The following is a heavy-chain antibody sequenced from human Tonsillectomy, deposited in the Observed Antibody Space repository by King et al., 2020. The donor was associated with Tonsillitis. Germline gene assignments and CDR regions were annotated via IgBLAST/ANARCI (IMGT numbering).Heavy chain of an antibody. D-gene: IGHD2-2*01. Sequence: VQLVQSGAEVKKPGASVKVSCKAFGYTFTTYYMHWVRQVPGLGLEWMGIINPGGGGTIYAQKFQGRVTMTRDTSTSTVYMELSSLRFEDTAVYYCARGLVFGVPAASYDAFDVWGQGTLVTVSS. CDR2: INPGGGGT. CDR1: GYTFTTYY. CDR3: ARGLVFGVPAASYDAFDV. V-gene: IGHV1-46*01. J-gene: IGHJ3*01.